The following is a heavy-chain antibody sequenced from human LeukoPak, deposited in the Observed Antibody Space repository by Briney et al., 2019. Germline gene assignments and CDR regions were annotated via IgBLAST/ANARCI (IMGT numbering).Heavy chain of an antibody. J-gene: IGHJ4*02. V-gene: IGHV1-2*02. D-gene: IGHD6-19*01. CDR2: INPNSGGT. Sequence: ASVKVSCKASGYTFTGYYMHWVRQAPGQGPEWMGWINPNSGGTNYAQKFQGRVIMTRDTSISTAYMELSRLRSDDTAVYYCATDIAVAGKGTYYFDYWGQGTLVTVSS. CDR1: GYTFTGYY. CDR3: ATDIAVAGKGTYYFDY.